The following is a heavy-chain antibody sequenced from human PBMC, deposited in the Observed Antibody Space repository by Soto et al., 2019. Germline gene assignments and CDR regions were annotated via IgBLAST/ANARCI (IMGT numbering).Heavy chain of an antibody. V-gene: IGHV5-51*01. CDR2: IYPGDSDT. CDR3: ARQTGSRGIVVVPAAMNRGSYYYYYYMDV. D-gene: IGHD2-2*01. Sequence: GESLKISCKGSGYSFTSYWIGWVRQMPGKGLEWMGIIYPGDSDTRYSPSFQGQVTISADKSISTAYLQWSSLKASDTAMYYCARQTGSRGIVVVPAAMNRGSYYYYYYMDVWGKGTTVTVSS. CDR1: GYSFTSYW. J-gene: IGHJ6*03.